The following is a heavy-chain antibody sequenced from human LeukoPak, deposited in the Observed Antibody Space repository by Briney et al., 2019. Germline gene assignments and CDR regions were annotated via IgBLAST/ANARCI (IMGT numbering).Heavy chain of an antibody. J-gene: IGHJ4*02. CDR1: GGSISSSSYY. D-gene: IGHD3-3*01. V-gene: IGHV4-39*07. CDR2: INHSEST. Sequence: NPSETLSLTCTVSGGSISSSSYYWGWIRQPPGKGLEWIGEINHSESTNYNPSLKSRVTISVDTSKDQFSLKLSSVTAADTAVYYCARGSRAANKLRGVNDYWGQGTLVTVSS. CDR3: ARGSRAANKLRGVNDY.